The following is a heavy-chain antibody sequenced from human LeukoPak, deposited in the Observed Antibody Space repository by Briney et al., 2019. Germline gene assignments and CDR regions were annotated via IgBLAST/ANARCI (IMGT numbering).Heavy chain of an antibody. D-gene: IGHD6-13*01. CDR3: ARVKFLRGQQPNWFDP. V-gene: IGHV4-39*07. CDR1: GGSISSTYYY. CDR2: VYYSGST. Sequence: SETLSLTCTVSGGSISSTYYYWGWIRQPPGKGLEWFGSVYYSGSTYYSPSLKSRVTISVDTSKNQFSLKMSSVTAADTAVYYCARVKFLRGQQPNWFDPWGQGTLVTVSS. J-gene: IGHJ5*02.